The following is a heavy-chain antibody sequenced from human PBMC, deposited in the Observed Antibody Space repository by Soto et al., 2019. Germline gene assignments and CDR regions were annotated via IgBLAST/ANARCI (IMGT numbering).Heavy chain of an antibody. CDR2: ISPYNGNT. CDR3: ARGIGGWFGVAYYYGMNV. J-gene: IGHJ6*02. CDR1: GYTFTSYG. D-gene: IGHD3-10*01. V-gene: IGHV1-18*01. Sequence: QVQLVQSGAEVKKPGASVKVSCKASGYTFTSYGISWVRQAPGQGLEWMGWISPYNGNTNYAQKLQGRVTMTTDTSTSTAYMDMRSLRADDTAMYYCARGIGGWFGVAYYYGMNVWGQGTTVTVSS.